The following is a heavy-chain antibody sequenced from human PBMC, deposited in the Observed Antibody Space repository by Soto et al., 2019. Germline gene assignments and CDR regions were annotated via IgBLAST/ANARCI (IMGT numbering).Heavy chain of an antibody. J-gene: IGHJ5*02. CDR1: GYTFTSYA. CDR3: ARYYYDSSGYYNWFDP. V-gene: IGHV1-18*01. CDR2: ISAYNGNT. D-gene: IGHD3-22*01. Sequence: ASVKVSCKASGYTFTSYAMHWVRQAPGQGLEWMGWISAYNGNTNYAQKLQGRVTMTTDTSTSTAYMELRSLRSDDTAVYYCARYYYDSSGYYNWFDPWGQGTLVTVSS.